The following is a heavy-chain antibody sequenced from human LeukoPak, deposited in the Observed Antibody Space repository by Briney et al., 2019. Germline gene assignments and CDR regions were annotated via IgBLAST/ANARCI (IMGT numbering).Heavy chain of an antibody. J-gene: IGHJ6*02. V-gene: IGHV1-18*01. D-gene: IGHD2-15*01. CDR1: GYTFTSYG. CDR2: ISAYNGNT. Sequence: ASVKVSCKASGYTFTSYGISWVRQAPGQGLEWMGWISAYNGNTNYAQKLQGRVTMTTDTSTSTAYMELRSLRSDDTAVYYCARDIVMVVGSFYYGMDFWGQGTTVTVS. CDR3: ARDIVMVVGSFYYGMDF.